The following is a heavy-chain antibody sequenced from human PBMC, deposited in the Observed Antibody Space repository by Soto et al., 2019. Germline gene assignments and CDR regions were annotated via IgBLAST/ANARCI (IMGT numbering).Heavy chain of an antibody. D-gene: IGHD3-3*01. CDR1: RLYFRRHC. Sequence: PLGRPRCAPRLYFRRHCNHLVRQAPSKGLEGGAVISYDGSNKYYADSVKGRFTISRDNSKNTLSLQMNSLRAEDTAVYYCAKDAGGGSGYYIDYYYYGMDVWGQGTTVTVS. J-gene: IGHJ6*02. V-gene: IGHV3-30*18. CDR2: ISYDGSNK. CDR3: AKDAGGGSGYYIDYYYYGMDV.